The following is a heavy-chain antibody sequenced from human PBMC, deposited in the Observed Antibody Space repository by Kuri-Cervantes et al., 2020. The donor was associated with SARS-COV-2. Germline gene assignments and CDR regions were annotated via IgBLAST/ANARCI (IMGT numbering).Heavy chain of an antibody. CDR3: EDVSGYESGTDF. V-gene: IGHV1-46*01. CDR2: INPSGGST. D-gene: IGHD5-12*01. CDR1: GYTFTSYY. Sequence: ASVKVSCKASGYTFTSYYMHWVRQAPGQGLEWMGIINPSGGSTSYAQKFQGRVTMTRDTSTSTVYRELSSLRSKDTAVYYCEDVSGYESGTDFWGQGTLVTFSS. J-gene: IGHJ4*02.